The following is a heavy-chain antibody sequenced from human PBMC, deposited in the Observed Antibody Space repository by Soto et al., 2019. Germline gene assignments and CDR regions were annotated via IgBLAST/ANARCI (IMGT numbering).Heavy chain of an antibody. V-gene: IGHV3-53*02. CDR3: ARDADSSGLHY. Sequence: EVSLVETGGGLIHPWGSLRLSCAAYGFTVSGMFMNCVRQAPGKGLEWGSVIYPAGPTYYADSVKGRFTISRDNSKNTLFLQLHNLRAEDTVVYYCARDADSSGLHYWGQGILVTVSS. CDR2: IYPAGPT. CDR1: GFTVSGMF. D-gene: IGHD6-19*01. J-gene: IGHJ4*02.